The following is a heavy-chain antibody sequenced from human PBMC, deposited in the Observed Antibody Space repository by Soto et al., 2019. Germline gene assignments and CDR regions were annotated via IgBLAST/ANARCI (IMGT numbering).Heavy chain of an antibody. J-gene: IGHJ6*02. CDR1: GFTFSSYE. D-gene: IGHD5-18*01. CDR2: ISSSGSTI. Sequence: EVQLVESGGGLVQPGGSLRLSCAASGFTFSSYEMNWVRQAPGKGLEWVSYISSSGSTIYYADSVKGRFTISRDNAKNSLVLQMNSLRAEDTAVYYCARDLHVGYSYGYVDYYGMDVWGQGTTVTVSS. CDR3: ARDLHVGYSYGYVDYYGMDV. V-gene: IGHV3-48*03.